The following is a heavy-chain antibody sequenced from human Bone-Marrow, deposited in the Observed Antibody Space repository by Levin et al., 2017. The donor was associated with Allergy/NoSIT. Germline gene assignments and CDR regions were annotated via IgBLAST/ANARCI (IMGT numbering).Heavy chain of an antibody. CDR1: GFTFSSYG. J-gene: IGHJ4*02. Sequence: PGGSLRLSCAASGFTFSSYGMHWVRQAPGKGLEWVAVIWYDGSNKYYADSVKGRFTISRDNSKNTLYLQMNSLRAEDTAVYYCARPSGAGYFDYWGQGTLVTVSS. V-gene: IGHV3-33*01. CDR2: IWYDGSNK. CDR3: ARPSGAGYFDY.